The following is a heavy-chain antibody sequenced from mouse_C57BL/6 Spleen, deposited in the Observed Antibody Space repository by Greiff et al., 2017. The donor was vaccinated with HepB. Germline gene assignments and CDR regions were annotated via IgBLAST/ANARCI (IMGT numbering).Heavy chain of an antibody. J-gene: IGHJ2*01. CDR3: ARSDYGNYLDY. D-gene: IGHD2-1*01. V-gene: IGHV1-42*01. Sequence: EVQLQQSGPELVKPGASVKISCKASGYSFTGYYMNWVKQSPEKSLEWIGEINPSTGGTTYNQKVKAKATLTVDKSSSKAYMQLKSLTSEDSAVYYCARSDYGNYLDYWRQGTTLTVSS. CDR1: GYSFTGYY. CDR2: INPSTGGT.